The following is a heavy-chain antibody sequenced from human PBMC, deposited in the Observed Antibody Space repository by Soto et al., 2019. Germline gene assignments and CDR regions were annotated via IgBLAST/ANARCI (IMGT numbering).Heavy chain of an antibody. CDR2: INHRGST. Sequence: SENLSLPNAVSGGTFSGYYWRWIRQPPWKRLEWIGEINHRGSTNYNPSLKSRVTISVDTSKNQFSLKLSSVTAADKDVYYCARGVFNGRYYDSSGYYYYFDYWGLLTLGFVS. CDR3: ARGVFNGRYYDSSGYYYYFDY. J-gene: IGHJ4*02. D-gene: IGHD3-22*01. V-gene: IGHV4-34*01. CDR1: GGTFSGYY.